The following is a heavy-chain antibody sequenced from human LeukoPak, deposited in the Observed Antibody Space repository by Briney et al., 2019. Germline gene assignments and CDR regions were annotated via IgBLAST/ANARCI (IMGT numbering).Heavy chain of an antibody. CDR2: IYPGDSDT. CDR1: GYSFTSYW. CDR3: ARRGITMVRGDLYYYGMGV. Sequence: GESLKISCKGSGYSFTSYWIGWVRQMAGKGLEWLGIIYPGDSDTRYSPSFQGQVTISADKSISTAYLQWSSLKASDTAMYYCARRGITMVRGDLYYYGMGVWGQGTTVTVSS. V-gene: IGHV5-51*01. D-gene: IGHD3-10*01. J-gene: IGHJ6*02.